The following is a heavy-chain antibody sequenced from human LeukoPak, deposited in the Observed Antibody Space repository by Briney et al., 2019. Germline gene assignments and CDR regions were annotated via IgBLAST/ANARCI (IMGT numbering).Heavy chain of an antibody. D-gene: IGHD3/OR15-3a*01. Sequence: PSETLSLTCTVSGGSISSYYWSWIRQPPGKGLEWIGYIYYSGSTNYNPSLKSRVTISVDTSKNQFSLKLSSVTAADTAMYFCARHCEPWTLDAFDIWGQGTLVAVSS. V-gene: IGHV4-59*08. CDR2: IYYSGST. J-gene: IGHJ3*02. CDR1: GGSISSYY. CDR3: ARHCEPWTLDAFDI.